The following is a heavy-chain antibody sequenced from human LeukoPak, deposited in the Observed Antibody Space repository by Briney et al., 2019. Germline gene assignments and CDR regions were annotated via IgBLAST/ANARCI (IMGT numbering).Heavy chain of an antibody. D-gene: IGHD6-13*01. CDR2: IYYSGST. CDR1: GGSISSSSYY. CDR3: ARQGAAAGNPYNWFDP. J-gene: IGHJ5*02. V-gene: IGHV4-39*01. Sequence: SETLSLTCTVSGGSISSSSYYWGWIRQPPGKGLEWIGSIYYSGSTYYNPSLKSRVTISVDTSKNQFSLKLSSVTAADTAVYHCARQGAAAGNPYNWFDPWGQGTLVTVSS.